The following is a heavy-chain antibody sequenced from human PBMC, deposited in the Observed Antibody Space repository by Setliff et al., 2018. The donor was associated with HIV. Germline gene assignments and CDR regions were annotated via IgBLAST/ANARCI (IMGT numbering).Heavy chain of an antibody. CDR2: IYTSGSA. Sequence: SETLSLTCAVYGGSFSDYSWSWIRQPPGKGLEWIGYIYTSGSATYNPSLKSRVTISIDTSKNQFSLRLDSVTAADTAVYYCARRDYNFPGTFDIWGQGTMVTVSS. J-gene: IGHJ3*02. D-gene: IGHD3-3*01. CDR3: ARRDYNFPGTFDI. V-gene: IGHV4-4*08. CDR1: GGSFSDYS.